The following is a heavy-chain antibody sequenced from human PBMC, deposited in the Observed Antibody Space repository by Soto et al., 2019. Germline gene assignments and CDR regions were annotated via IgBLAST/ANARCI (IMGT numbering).Heavy chain of an antibody. CDR2: ISGNSGTT. CDR3: AKGRAITVFGVLTPFDS. D-gene: IGHD3-3*01. V-gene: IGHV3-23*01. Sequence: EVQLLESGGDVKQPGGSLRLSCEGSGFNFSNYALNWVRQAPGKRLEWVSVISGNSGTTYYAASVKGRFTISRDNSKKTLYLQMNSLRADDTAVYYCAKGRAITVFGVLTPFDSWGQGTLVTVSS. CDR1: GFNFSNYA. J-gene: IGHJ4*02.